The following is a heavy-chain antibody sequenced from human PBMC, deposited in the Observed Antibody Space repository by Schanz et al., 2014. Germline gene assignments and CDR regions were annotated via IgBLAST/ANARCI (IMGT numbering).Heavy chain of an antibody. D-gene: IGHD2-21*01. CDR2: VSSSSSYT. V-gene: IGHV3-11*05. Sequence: QVQLVESGGGLVKPGGSLRLSCAASGFTFSDYYMSWIRQAPGKGLEWVSYVSSSSSYTHYADSVKGRFTISRDNAKNSLYLQMNSLRAEDTAVYYCARDGYSVVVISPTESFDIWGQGTMVTVSP. CDR1: GFTFSDYY. CDR3: ARDGYSVVVISPTESFDI. J-gene: IGHJ3*02.